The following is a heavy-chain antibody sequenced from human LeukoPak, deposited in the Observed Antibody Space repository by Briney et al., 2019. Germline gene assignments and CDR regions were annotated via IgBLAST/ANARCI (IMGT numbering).Heavy chain of an antibody. CDR1: GFTFSTYW. J-gene: IGHJ4*02. D-gene: IGHD3-3*01. V-gene: IGHV3-7*01. CDR3: ASGFLDDFWSGHF. Sequence: GGSLRLSCAASGFTFSTYWMSWVRQAPGKGLEWVANIKQDGSEKYYVDSLKGRFTISRDNAKNSRYLQMNSLRAEDTAVYYCASGFLDDFWSGHFWGKGTLVSVLS. CDR2: IKQDGSEK.